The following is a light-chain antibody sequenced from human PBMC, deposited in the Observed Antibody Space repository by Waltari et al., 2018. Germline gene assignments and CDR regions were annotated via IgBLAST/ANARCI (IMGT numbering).Light chain of an antibody. CDR2: WAS. J-gene: IGKJ1*01. CDR1: QSVLCSSNNKNY. CDR3: QQDYSTPWT. Sequence: DIVMTQSPDSLAVSLAERATINCKASQSVLCSSNNKNYLAWDQQKPGQPPKLLIYWASTRESGVPDRFSGSGSGTDFTLTISSLQAEDVAVYYCQQDYSTPWTFGQGTKVEIK. V-gene: IGKV4-1*01.